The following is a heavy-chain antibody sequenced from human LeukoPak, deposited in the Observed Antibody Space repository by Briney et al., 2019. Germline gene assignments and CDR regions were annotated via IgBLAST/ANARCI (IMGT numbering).Heavy chain of an antibody. D-gene: IGHD4-17*01. Sequence: SETLSLTCTVSGGSISSSSYYWSWILQPAGKGLEWIGRIYTSGTTHYNPSLKSRVTMSVDTSKNQFSLKLSSVTAADTAVYYCARLSTVTTSFDYWGQGTLVTVSS. J-gene: IGHJ4*02. CDR3: ARLSTVTTSFDY. CDR1: GGSISSSSYY. CDR2: IYTSGTT. V-gene: IGHV4-61*02.